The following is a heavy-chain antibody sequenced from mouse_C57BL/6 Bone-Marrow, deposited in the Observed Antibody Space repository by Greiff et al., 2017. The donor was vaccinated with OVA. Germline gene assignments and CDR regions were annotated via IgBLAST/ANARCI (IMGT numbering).Heavy chain of an antibody. V-gene: IGHV1-63*01. D-gene: IGHD2-4*01. CDR1: GYTFTNYW. J-gene: IGHJ3*01. CDR3: ARGYDYDEAWFAY. Sequence: ESGAELVRPGTSVKMSCKASGYTFTNYWIGWAKQRPGHGLEWIGDIYPGGGYTNYNEKFKGKATLTADKSSSTAYMQFSSLTSEDSAIYYCARGYDYDEAWFAYWGQGTLVTVSA. CDR2: IYPGGGYT.